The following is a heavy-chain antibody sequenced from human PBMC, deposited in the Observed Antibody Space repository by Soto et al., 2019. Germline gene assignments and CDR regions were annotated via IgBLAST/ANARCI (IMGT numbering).Heavy chain of an antibody. CDR2: VSDNGGSRGGT. Sequence: GGSLRLSCKASGFMFNNSAMTWVRQAPGQGLQWVASVSDNGGSRGGTYYADSVKGRFTISRDNSKNTLYLELDSLTGADTAVYYCARAKAVVIAALDIWGQGTMVTVSS. CDR3: ARAKAVVIAALDI. J-gene: IGHJ3*02. D-gene: IGHD2-21*01. CDR1: GFMFNNSA. V-gene: IGHV3-23*01.